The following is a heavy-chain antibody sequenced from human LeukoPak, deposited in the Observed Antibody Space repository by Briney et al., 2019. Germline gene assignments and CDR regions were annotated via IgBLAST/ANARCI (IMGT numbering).Heavy chain of an antibody. CDR1: GYTFTSYA. CDR2: INPSGGST. D-gene: IGHD6-13*01. V-gene: IGHV1-46*01. CDR3: ARGWIGGLKIAAAPLNPDAFDI. J-gene: IGHJ3*02. Sequence: ASVKVSCKASGYTFTSYAMNWVRQAPGQGLEWMGIINPSGGSTSYAQKFQGRVTMTRDTSTSTVYMELSSLRSEDTAVYYCARGWIGGLKIAAAPLNPDAFDIWGQGTMVTVSS.